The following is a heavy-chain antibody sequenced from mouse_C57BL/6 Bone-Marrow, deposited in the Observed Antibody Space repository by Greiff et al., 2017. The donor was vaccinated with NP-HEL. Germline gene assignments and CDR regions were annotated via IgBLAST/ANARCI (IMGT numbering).Heavy chain of an antibody. D-gene: IGHD2-4*01. CDR2: ISSGSSTI. V-gene: IGHV5-17*01. J-gene: IGHJ3*01. Sequence: EVKLVESGGGLVKPGGFLKLSCAASGFTFSDYGMHWVRQAPEKGLEWVAYISSGSSTIYYADTVKGRFTISRDNAKNTLFLQMTSLRSEDTAMYYCARNDYDGRFAYWGQGTLVTVSA. CDR3: ARNDYDGRFAY. CDR1: GFTFSDYG.